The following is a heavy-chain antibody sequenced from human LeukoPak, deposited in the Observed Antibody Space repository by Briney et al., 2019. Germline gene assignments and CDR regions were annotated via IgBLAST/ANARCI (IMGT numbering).Heavy chain of an antibody. D-gene: IGHD3-22*01. CDR1: GFTVSSNY. CDR2: IYSGGST. Sequence: GGSLRLSCAASGFTVSSNYMSWVRQAPGKGLEWVSVIYSGGSTYYADSVKGRFTISRDNSKNTLYLQMNSLRAEDTAVYYCARAGDSSGYYQDPFDYWGQGTLVTVSS. J-gene: IGHJ4*02. V-gene: IGHV3-66*01. CDR3: ARAGDSSGYYQDPFDY.